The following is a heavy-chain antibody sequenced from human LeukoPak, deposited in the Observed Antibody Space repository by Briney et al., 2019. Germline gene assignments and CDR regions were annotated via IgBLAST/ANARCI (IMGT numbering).Heavy chain of an antibody. CDR1: GFTFNDAW. Sequence: PGGSLRLSCAASGFTFNDAWMSWVRQAPGKGLEWVGRIKSKTAGGTTDYAAPVKGRFTISRDDSKNTLYLQMNSLKTEDTAVYYCTTSRRQQLVQGNWFDPWGQGTLVTVSS. CDR3: TTSRRQQLVQGNWFDP. D-gene: IGHD6-6*01. CDR2: IKSKTAGGTT. V-gene: IGHV3-15*01. J-gene: IGHJ5*02.